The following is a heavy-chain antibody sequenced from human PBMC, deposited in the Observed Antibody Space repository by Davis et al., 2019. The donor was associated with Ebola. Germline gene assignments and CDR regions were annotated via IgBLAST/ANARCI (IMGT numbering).Heavy chain of an antibody. Sequence: AASVKVSCKASGYTFTGYCFNWVRQAPGQGLEWMGWISDYNGNTNYAQKFQGRVTMTTVKSTSTAYMELSSLRSEETAVYYCARDTIVVVPAAILIYYYYGMDVWGQGTTVTVSS. D-gene: IGHD2-2*02. J-gene: IGHJ6*02. CDR3: ARDTIVVVPAAILIYYYYGMDV. V-gene: IGHV1-18*01. CDR2: ISDYNGNT. CDR1: GYTFTGYC.